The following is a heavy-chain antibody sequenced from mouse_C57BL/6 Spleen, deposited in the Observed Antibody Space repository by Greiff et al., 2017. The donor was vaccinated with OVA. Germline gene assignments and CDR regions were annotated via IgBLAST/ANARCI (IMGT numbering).Heavy chain of an antibody. D-gene: IGHD1-1*01. V-gene: IGHV1-82*01. CDR3: AREGGSSPGAMDY. J-gene: IGHJ4*01. CDR1: GYAFSSSW. Sequence: LVESGPELVKPGASVMISCKASGYAFSSSWMNWVKQRPGKGLEWIGRIYPGDGDTNYNGKFKGKATLTADKSSSTAYMQLSSLTSEDSAVYFGAREGGSSPGAMDYWGQGTSVTVSS. CDR2: IYPGDGDT.